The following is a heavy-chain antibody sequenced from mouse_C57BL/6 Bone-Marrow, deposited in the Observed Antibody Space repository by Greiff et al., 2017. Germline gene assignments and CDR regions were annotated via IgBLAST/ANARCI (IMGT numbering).Heavy chain of an antibody. CDR2: IDPSDSYT. D-gene: IGHD2-1*01. J-gene: IGHJ2*01. V-gene: IGHV1-50*01. CDR3: ARSYGNYVGDD. CDR1: GYTFTSYW. Sequence: QVQLQQPGAELVKPGASVKLSCKASGYTFTSYWMQWVKQRPGQGLEWIGEIDPSDSYTNYNQKFKGKATLTVDTSSSTAYMQLSSLTSEDSAVYYCARSYGNYVGDDWGQGTTLTVSS.